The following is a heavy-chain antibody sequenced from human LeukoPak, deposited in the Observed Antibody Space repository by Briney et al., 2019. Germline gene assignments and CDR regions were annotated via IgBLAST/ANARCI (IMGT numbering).Heavy chain of an antibody. CDR3: ARQEWGSGWTPFDY. J-gene: IGHJ4*02. Sequence: PSETLSLTCSVSGGSIGSYYWSWIRQPPGKGLEWIGYIHYSGSINYNPSLKSRVTISVDTSKNQFSLKLSSVTAADTAVYYCARQEWGSGWTPFDYWGQGTLVTVSS. CDR1: GGSIGSYY. CDR2: IHYSGSI. V-gene: IGHV4-59*08. D-gene: IGHD6-19*01.